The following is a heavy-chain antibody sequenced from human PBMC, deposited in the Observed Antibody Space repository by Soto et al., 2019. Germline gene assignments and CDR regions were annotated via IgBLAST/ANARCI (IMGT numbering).Heavy chain of an antibody. CDR1: GYTFTSYG. Sequence: GASVKVSCKASGYTFTSYGISWVRQAPGQGLEWMGWISAYNGNTNYAQKLQGRVTMTTDTSTSTAYMELRSLRSDDTAVYYCAREDCSSTSCASPFQHWGQGTLVTVSS. D-gene: IGHD2-2*01. J-gene: IGHJ1*01. CDR2: ISAYNGNT. V-gene: IGHV1-18*01. CDR3: AREDCSSTSCASPFQH.